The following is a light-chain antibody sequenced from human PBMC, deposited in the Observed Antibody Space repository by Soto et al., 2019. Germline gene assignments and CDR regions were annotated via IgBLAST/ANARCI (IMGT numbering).Light chain of an antibody. CDR1: QSSSKY. J-gene: IGKJ2*01. CDR2: AAS. V-gene: IGKV1-39*01. CDR3: QPVYGHAYT. Sequence: DIQMTQSPSSLSASVGDRITITCRASQSSSKYLSWYKQKPGKAPKALIDAASSLHSGVPSSFSGSGSGTQLALTITDLQSEDFVIYHCQPVYGHAYTFGPG.